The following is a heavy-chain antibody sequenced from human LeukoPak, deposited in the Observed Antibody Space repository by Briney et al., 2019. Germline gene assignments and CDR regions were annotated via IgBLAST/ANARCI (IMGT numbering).Heavy chain of an antibody. V-gene: IGHV3-9*01. Sequence: GGSLRLSCAASGFTFDDYAMHWVRQAPGKGLEWVSGISWNSGSIGYADSVKGRFTISGDNARNSLYLQMNILRAEDTALYYCAKDKGYIGEDAFDIWGQGTMVTVSS. D-gene: IGHD6-13*01. CDR2: ISWNSGSI. CDR3: AKDKGYIGEDAFDI. J-gene: IGHJ3*02. CDR1: GFTFDDYA.